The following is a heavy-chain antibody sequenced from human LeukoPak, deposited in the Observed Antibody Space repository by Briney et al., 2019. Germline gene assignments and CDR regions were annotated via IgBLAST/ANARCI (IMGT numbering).Heavy chain of an antibody. Sequence: SETLSLTCTVSGGSISSSSYYWGWMRQPPGKGLEWIGSIYYSGSTYYNPSLKGRVTISVDTSKNQFSLKLSSVPAADTAVYYCASYDYGDSDYWGQGTMVTVSS. V-gene: IGHV4-39*01. J-gene: IGHJ4*02. CDR3: ASYDYGDSDY. CDR2: IYYSGST. D-gene: IGHD4-17*01. CDR1: GGSISSSSYY.